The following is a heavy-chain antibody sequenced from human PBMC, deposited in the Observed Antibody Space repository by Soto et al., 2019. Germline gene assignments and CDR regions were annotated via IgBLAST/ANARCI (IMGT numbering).Heavy chain of an antibody. V-gene: IGHV1-3*01. Sequence: ASVKVFCKASGYTFTSYAMHWVRQAPGQRLEWMGWINAGNGNTKYSQKFQGRVTITRDTSASTAYMELSSLRSEDTAVYYCARNHQPLAAVAGPFDYWGQGTLVTVSS. CDR2: INAGNGNT. CDR3: ARNHQPLAAVAGPFDY. J-gene: IGHJ4*02. CDR1: GYTFTSYA. D-gene: IGHD6-19*01.